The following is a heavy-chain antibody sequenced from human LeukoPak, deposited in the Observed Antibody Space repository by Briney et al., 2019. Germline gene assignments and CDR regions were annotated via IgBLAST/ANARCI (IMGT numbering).Heavy chain of an antibody. Sequence: ASVKVSCKASGYTFTSYVIHWVRQAPGQRLEWMGWINAGNANTKYSQDFQGRVTITRGTSASTAYMDLSSLRSEDVAVYYCARDVSVATYYFDYWGQGTLVTVSS. J-gene: IGHJ4*02. V-gene: IGHV1-3*03. CDR2: INAGNANT. D-gene: IGHD5-12*01. CDR1: GYTFTSYV. CDR3: ARDVSVATYYFDY.